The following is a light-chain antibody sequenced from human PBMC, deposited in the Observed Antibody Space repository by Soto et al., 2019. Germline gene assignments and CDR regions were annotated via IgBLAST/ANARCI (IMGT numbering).Light chain of an antibody. Sequence: DIAMTQIPLSLTVTPGQPAAISCTSSQSLLNSDGKTSLHWFLQKPGQPPQLLITGVSTRFSGVGERFSGGGSGTDFTLKISRVEAEDVGVYFCMQNRQLPNTFGQGTKLEI. J-gene: IGKJ2*01. CDR2: GVS. V-gene: IGKV2D-29*01. CDR1: QSLLNSDGKTS. CDR3: MQNRQLPNT.